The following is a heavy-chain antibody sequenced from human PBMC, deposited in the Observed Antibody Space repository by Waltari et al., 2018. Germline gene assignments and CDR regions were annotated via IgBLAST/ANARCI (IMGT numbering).Heavy chain of an antibody. D-gene: IGHD2-15*01. CDR1: GFYFSRSG. J-gene: IGHJ3*01. V-gene: IGHV3-30*02. Sequence: QVQLVESGGGVVQPGGSLRLSCAASGFYFSRSGLHGVRQAPGWGRAWVAYLRSEGGNKYYGDSVKGRFTISRDESKSTLYLQMDSLRSEDTAVYYCAGWDATRAFRIWGQGTMVIVSS. CDR2: LRSEGGNK. CDR3: AGWDATRAFRI.